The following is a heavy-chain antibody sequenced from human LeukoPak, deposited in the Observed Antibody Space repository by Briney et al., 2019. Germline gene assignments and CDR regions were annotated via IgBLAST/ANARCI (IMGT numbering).Heavy chain of an antibody. CDR2: IYPGDSDT. D-gene: IGHD5/OR15-5a*01. V-gene: IGHV5-51*01. Sequence: GESLKISCKGSGNSFTNYWIAWVRQMPGKGLEWLGIIYPGDSDTRYRPSFQGQVTISADKSISTAYLQWSSLKASDTAMYYCARQRSSLRGYSVGMDVWGQGTTVTVSS. J-gene: IGHJ6*02. CDR1: GNSFTNYW. CDR3: ARQRSSLRGYSVGMDV.